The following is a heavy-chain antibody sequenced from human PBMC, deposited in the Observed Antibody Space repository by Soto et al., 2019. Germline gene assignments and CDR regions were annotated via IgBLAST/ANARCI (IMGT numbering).Heavy chain of an antibody. D-gene: IGHD4-17*01. CDR1: GYTFTYRY. CDR2: ITPFNGNT. V-gene: IGHV1-45*02. J-gene: IGHJ4*02. CDR3: AKNSPSDYGDYRLGDY. Sequence: SVKVSCKASGYTFTYRYLHWVRQAPGQALEWMGWITPFNGNTNYAQKFQDRVTITRDRSMSTAYMELSSLRSEDTAMYYCAKNSPSDYGDYRLGDYWGQGTLVTVSP.